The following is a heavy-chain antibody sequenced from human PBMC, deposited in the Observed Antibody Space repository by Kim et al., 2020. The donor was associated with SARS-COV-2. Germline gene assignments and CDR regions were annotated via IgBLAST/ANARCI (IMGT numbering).Heavy chain of an antibody. CDR3: AKDMVPYYDILTERGEVFDY. J-gene: IGHJ4*02. CDR1: GFTFDDYT. V-gene: IGHV3-43*01. CDR2: ISWDGGST. Sequence: GGSLRLSCAASGFTFDDYTMHWVRQAPGKGLEWVSLISWDGGSTYYADSVKGRFTISRDNSKNSLYLQMNSLRTEDTALYYCAKDMVPYYDILTERGEVFDYWGQGTLVTVSS. D-gene: IGHD3-9*01.